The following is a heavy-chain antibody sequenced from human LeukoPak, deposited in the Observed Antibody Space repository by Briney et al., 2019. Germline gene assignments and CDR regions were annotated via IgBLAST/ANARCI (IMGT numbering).Heavy chain of an antibody. J-gene: IGHJ4*02. V-gene: IGHV4-34*01. D-gene: IGHD6-13*01. CDR3: ASLGSSWYTRGLYYFDY. Sequence: PSEALSLTCAVYGGSFSGYYWSWIRQPPGKGLEWIGEINHSGSTNYNPSLKSRVTISVDTSKNQFSLKLSSVTAADTAVYYCASLGSSWYTRGLYYFDYWGQGTLVTVSS. CDR2: INHSGST. CDR1: GGSFSGYY.